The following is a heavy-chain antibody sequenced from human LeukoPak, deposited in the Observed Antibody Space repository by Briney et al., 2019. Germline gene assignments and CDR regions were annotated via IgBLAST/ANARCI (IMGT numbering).Heavy chain of an antibody. CDR3: ARELRYFDWYSDY. D-gene: IGHD3-9*01. J-gene: IGHJ4*02. Sequence: PGGSLRLSCAASGFTSSSYWMSWVRQAPGKGLEWVANIKQDGSEKYYVDSVKGRFTISRDNAKNSLYLQMNSLRAEDTAVYYCARELRYFDWYSDYWGQGTLVTVSS. V-gene: IGHV3-7*01. CDR2: IKQDGSEK. CDR1: GFTSSSYW.